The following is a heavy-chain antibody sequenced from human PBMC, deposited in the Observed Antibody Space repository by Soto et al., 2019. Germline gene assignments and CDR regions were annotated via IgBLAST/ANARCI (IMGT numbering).Heavy chain of an antibody. CDR2: ISYDGSNK. CDR1: GFTFSSYA. D-gene: IGHD2-2*01. J-gene: IGHJ4*02. Sequence: GGSLRLSCAASGFTFSSYAMHWVRQAPGKGLEWVAVISYDGSNKYYADSVKGRFTISRDNSKNTLYLQMNSLRAEDTAVYYCARPPPWDIVVVPAAIGLPDGWGYFDYWGQGTLVTVSS. CDR3: ARPPPWDIVVVPAAIGLPDGWGYFDY. V-gene: IGHV3-30-3*01.